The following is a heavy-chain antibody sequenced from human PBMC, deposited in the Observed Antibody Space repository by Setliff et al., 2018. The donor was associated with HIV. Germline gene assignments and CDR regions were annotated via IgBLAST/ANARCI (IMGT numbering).Heavy chain of an antibody. CDR3: ARIFGDQGYYYGMDV. J-gene: IGHJ6*02. CDR2: IYTSGST. D-gene: IGHD3-3*01. CDR1: GGSISSYY. V-gene: IGHV4-4*07. Sequence: SETLSLTCTVSGGSISSYYWSWIRQPAGKGLEWIGRIYTSGSTNYNPSLKSRVTMSVDTSKNQFSLKLSSVIAADTAVYYCARIFGDQGYYYGMDVWGQGTTVTVSS.